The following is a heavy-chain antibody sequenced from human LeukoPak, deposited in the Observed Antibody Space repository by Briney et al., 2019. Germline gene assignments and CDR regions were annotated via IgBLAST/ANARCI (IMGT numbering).Heavy chain of an antibody. D-gene: IGHD3-22*01. CDR1: GGSISHYY. V-gene: IGHV4-34*01. CDR2: INHSGST. CDR3: ASQDYYDSSGYYQKFDY. J-gene: IGHJ4*02. Sequence: SETLSLTCSVSGGSISHYYWSWIRQPPGKGLEWIGEINHSGSTNYNPSLKSRVTISVDTSKNQFSLKLSSVTAADTAVYYCASQDYYDSSGYYQKFDYWGQGTLVTVSS.